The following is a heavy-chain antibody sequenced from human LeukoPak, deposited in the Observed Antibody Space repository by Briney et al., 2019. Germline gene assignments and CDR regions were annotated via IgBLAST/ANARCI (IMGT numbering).Heavy chain of an antibody. V-gene: IGHV1-46*01. J-gene: IGHJ5*02. CDR1: GYTFPSYH. Sequence: SVTVSYKASGYTFPSYHIHWVRQAPGQGREGMGLINPRGGTTHYEQIFRDRVTLTRHMSTSTVYMELSSLRSEDTAVYYCAREASTIFGVVRTQTTYGPHRFDRWGEARLV. CDR2: INPRGGTT. D-gene: IGHD3-3*01. CDR3: AREASTIFGVVRTQTTYGPHRFDR.